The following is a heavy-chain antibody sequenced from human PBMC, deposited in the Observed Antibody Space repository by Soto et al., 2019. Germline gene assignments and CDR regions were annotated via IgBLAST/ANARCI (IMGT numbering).Heavy chain of an antibody. D-gene: IGHD3-22*01. CDR2: ITPNSGGT. CDR1: GYIFTGYY. Sequence: ASVKVSWKASGYIFTGYYMLWVRQDPGKGLEWMGWITPNSGGTNYAQKFRGRVTITRXTSISTIYMELSRLGSDDTAVYFCARSLSPCYLAYYDADSFYSWFDPWGQGTLVTVSS. J-gene: IGHJ5*02. V-gene: IGHV1-2*02. CDR3: ARSLSPCYLAYYDADSFYSWFDP.